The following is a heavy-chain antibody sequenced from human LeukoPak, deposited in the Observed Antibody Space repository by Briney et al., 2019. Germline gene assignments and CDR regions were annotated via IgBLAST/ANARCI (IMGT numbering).Heavy chain of an antibody. CDR2: ISGGST. CDR3: AEDQKLQPFHY. CDR1: GFTVSSNE. D-gene: IGHD1-1*01. J-gene: IGHJ4*02. Sequence: PGGSLRLSCAASGFTVSSNEMSWVRQAPGKGLEWVSSISGGSTYYADSVKGRFTISRDNSKNTLYLQMNSLRPEDTSVYYCAEDQKLQPFHYWGQGTLVTVSS. V-gene: IGHV3-38-3*01.